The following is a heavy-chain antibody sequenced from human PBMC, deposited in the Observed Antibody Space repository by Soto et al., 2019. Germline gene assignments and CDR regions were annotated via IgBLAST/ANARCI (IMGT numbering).Heavy chain of an antibody. D-gene: IGHD3-22*01. CDR3: ARKNYYDSSGIDY. CDR1: GGSISSYY. V-gene: IGHV4-59*08. Sequence: SETLSLTCTVSGGSISSYYWSWIRQPPGKGLEWIGYIYYSGSTNYNPSLKSRVTISVDTSKNQFSLKLSSVTAADTAMYYCARKNYYDSSGIDYWGQGTLVTVSS. CDR2: IYYSGST. J-gene: IGHJ4*02.